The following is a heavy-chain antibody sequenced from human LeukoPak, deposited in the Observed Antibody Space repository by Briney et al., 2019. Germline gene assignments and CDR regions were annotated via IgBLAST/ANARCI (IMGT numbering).Heavy chain of an antibody. CDR2: IKQDGSEK. Sequence: GGSLRLSCAASGFTFSSYWMSWVRQAPGKGLEWVANIKQDGSEKYYVDSVKGRFTISRDNAKNSLYLQMNSLRAEDTAVYYCARGANYYYYYMDVWGKGTTVTVSS. CDR1: GFTFSSYW. CDR3: ARGANYYYYYMDV. J-gene: IGHJ6*03. V-gene: IGHV3-7*04.